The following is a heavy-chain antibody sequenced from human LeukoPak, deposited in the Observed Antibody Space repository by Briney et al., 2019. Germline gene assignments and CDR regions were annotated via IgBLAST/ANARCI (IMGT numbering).Heavy chain of an antibody. CDR2: ISGSGGST. CDR1: GFTFSSYA. CDR3: SKDKSDCSGGSCYPWFDP. Sequence: HPGGSLRLSCAASGFTFSSYAMSWVRQAPGKALEWVSAISGSGGSTYYADSVKGRFTISRDNSKNTLYLPMNSLRAEDTAVYYCSKDKSDCSGGSCYPWFDPWGQGTLVTVSS. J-gene: IGHJ5*02. D-gene: IGHD2-15*01. V-gene: IGHV3-23*01.